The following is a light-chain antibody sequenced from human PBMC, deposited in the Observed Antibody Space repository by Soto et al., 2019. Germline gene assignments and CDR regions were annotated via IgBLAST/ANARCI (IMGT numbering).Light chain of an antibody. Sequence: QSVLTQPPSASGTPGQRVTISCSGSSSNIGSNTVNWYQQLPGTAPKLLIYNNIHRPSGVPDRFSGSKSGTSASLAISGLQSEEEADYYCAAWDDSLNGDVFGTGTKLTVL. CDR3: AAWDDSLNGDV. J-gene: IGLJ1*01. V-gene: IGLV1-44*01. CDR2: NNI. CDR1: SSNIGSNT.